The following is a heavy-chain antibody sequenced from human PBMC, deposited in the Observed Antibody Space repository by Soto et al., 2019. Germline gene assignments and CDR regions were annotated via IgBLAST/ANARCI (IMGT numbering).Heavy chain of an antibody. J-gene: IGHJ3*01. CDR2: IYYTGST. Sequence: QVQLQESGPGLVKPPDTLSLTCTVSGGSISTFYWSWIRQPPGKGLEWIGYIYYTGSTNYNPSLKSRVTISVDTSKNQLSLRLSSVTAADTAVYYCARAEGRNAFDFWGQGTMVTVSS. CDR3: ARAEGRNAFDF. CDR1: GGSISTFY. V-gene: IGHV4-59*07.